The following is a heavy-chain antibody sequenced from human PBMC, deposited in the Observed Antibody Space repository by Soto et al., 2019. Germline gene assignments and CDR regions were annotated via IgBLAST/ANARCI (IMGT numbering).Heavy chain of an antibody. CDR3: ARDQTTGDWFDA. J-gene: IGHJ5*02. D-gene: IGHD4-17*01. Sequence: GGSLRLSCGASGFDFSNYWMHWVRQAPGKGLVWVSRINGDGSDIKYADSVKGRFTISRDNAKNTVYLQMNSLRVDDTAVYYCARDQTTGDWFDAWGQGALVTAPQ. CDR1: GFDFSNYW. V-gene: IGHV3-74*03. CDR2: INGDGSDI.